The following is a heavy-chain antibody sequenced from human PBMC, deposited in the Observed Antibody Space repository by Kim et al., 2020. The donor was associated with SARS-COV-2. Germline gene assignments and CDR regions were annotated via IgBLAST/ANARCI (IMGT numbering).Heavy chain of an antibody. Sequence: SETLSLTCTVSGAFISGSYWSWIRQPAGEGLEWIGRISPSGSPNYNPSLKSRVTMSADMSKNKFSLKVNYVPAADTAVYYCARGGPSIAPYGFWGQGNLV. CDR1: GAFISGSY. J-gene: IGHJ4*02. V-gene: IGHV4-4*07. CDR2: ISPSGSP. CDR3: ARGGPSIAPYGF. D-gene: IGHD3-3*02.